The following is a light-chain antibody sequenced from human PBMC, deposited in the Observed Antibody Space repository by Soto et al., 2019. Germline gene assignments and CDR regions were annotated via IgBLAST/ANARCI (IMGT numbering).Light chain of an antibody. J-gene: IGKJ5*01. V-gene: IGKV3-20*01. CDR1: QSLTTRY. CDR2: GAS. CDR3: QQYGSSPT. Sequence: EIVLTQSPGTLSLFPGERATLSCRASQSLTTRYLAWYHHKPGQAPRLLIYGASSRATGIPDRFSGSGSGTDFTLTISRLEPEDFAVYSCQQYGSSPTFGQGTRLELK.